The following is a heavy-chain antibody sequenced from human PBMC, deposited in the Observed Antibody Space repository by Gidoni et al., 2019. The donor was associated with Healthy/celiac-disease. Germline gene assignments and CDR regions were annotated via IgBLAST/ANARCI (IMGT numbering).Heavy chain of an antibody. V-gene: IGHV3-21*01. Sequence: EVQLVESGGGLVKPGGSLRLSCAASGFTFSSYSMNWVRQAPGKGLEWVASISSSSSYIYNADSVKGRFTISRDKAKNSLYLQMNSLRAEDTAVYYWASGGAGGGLRYFDWLPKFDYWGQGTLVTVSS. D-gene: IGHD3-9*01. J-gene: IGHJ4*02. CDR3: ASGGAGGGLRYFDWLPKFDY. CDR1: GFTFSSYS. CDR2: ISSSSSYI.